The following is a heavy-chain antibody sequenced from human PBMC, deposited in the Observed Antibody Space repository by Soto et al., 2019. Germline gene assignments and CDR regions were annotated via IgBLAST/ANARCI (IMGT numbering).Heavy chain of an antibody. D-gene: IGHD6-13*01. J-gene: IGHJ5*02. V-gene: IGHV3-48*01. CDR1: GFTFSSYS. CDR2: ISSSGSTI. CDR3: ARHPERIAEIGWFEP. Sequence: EVQLVESGGGVVQPGGSLRLSCAASGFTFSSYSMHWVRQAPGKGLEWVSYISSSGSTIYYADSVKGRFTISRDNAKNSMYLQMNSLRAEDTAVYYCARHPERIAEIGWFEPWGQGTLVTVSS.